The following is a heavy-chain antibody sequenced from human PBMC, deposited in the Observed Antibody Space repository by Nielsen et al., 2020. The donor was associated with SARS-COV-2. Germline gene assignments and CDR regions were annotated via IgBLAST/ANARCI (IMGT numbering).Heavy chain of an antibody. CDR3: ARVYYYDSSGYYSLAFDI. Sequence: GESLKISCAASGFTFSSYWMSRVRQAPGKGLEWVANIKQDGSEKYYVDSVKGRFTISRDNAKNSLYLQMNSPRAEDTAVYYCARVYYYDSSGYYSLAFDIWGQGTMVTVSS. V-gene: IGHV3-7*01. D-gene: IGHD3-22*01. CDR2: IKQDGSEK. CDR1: GFTFSSYW. J-gene: IGHJ3*02.